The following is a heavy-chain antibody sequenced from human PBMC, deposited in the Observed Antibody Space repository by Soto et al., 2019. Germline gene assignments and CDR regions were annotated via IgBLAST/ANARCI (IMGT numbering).Heavy chain of an antibody. CDR2: IIPIFGTA. CDR1: GGTFSSYA. Sequence: SVKVSCKASGGTFSSYAISWVRQAPGQGLEWMGGIIPIFGTANYAQKFQERVTITRDMSTSTAYMELSSLRSEDTAVYYCAALSGSYSAGIDYWGQGTLVTAPQ. V-gene: IGHV1-69*05. D-gene: IGHD1-26*01. CDR3: AALSGSYSAGIDY. J-gene: IGHJ4*02.